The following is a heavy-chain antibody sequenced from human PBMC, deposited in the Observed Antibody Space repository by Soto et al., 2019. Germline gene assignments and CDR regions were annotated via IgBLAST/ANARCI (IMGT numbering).Heavy chain of an antibody. CDR3: ARAILGYCSGGSCYSAGGAFDI. J-gene: IGHJ3*02. D-gene: IGHD2-15*01. V-gene: IGHV1-18*01. Sequence: ASVKVSCKASGYTFTSYGISWVRQAPGQGLEWMGWISAYNGNTNYAQKLQGIVTMTTDTSTSTAYMELRSLRSDDTAVYYCARAILGYCSGGSCYSAGGAFDIWGQGTMVTVSS. CDR1: GYTFTSYG. CDR2: ISAYNGNT.